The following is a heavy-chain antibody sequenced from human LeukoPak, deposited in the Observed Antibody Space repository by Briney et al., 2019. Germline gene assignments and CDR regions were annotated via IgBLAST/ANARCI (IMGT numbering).Heavy chain of an antibody. CDR2: IYYSGST. CDR1: GGSISSSYYY. J-gene: IGHJ4*02. D-gene: IGHD3-22*01. CDR3: ARHLVFGYDSSGYYYFDY. Sequence: SETLSLTCTVSGGSISSSYYYWGWIRQPPGKGLEWIGSIYYSGSTYYNPSLKSRVTISVDTSKNQFSLKLSSVTAADTAVYYCARHLVFGYDSSGYYYFDYWGQGTLVTVSS. V-gene: IGHV4-39*01.